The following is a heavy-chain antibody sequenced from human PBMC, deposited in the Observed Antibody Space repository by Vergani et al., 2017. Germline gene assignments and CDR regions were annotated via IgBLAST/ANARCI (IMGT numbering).Heavy chain of an antibody. Sequence: QVQLVQSGAEVKKPGSSVKVSCKASGGTFSSYAISWVRQAPGQGLEWMGGIIPIFGTANYAQKFQGRVTITADESTSTAYMELSSLRSEDTAVYYCARDGRYDDILTGYYGSYYYYYYMDVWGKGTTVTVSS. V-gene: IGHV1-69*12. CDR3: ARDGRYDDILTGYYGSYYYYYYMDV. CDR2: IIPIFGTA. CDR1: GGTFSSYA. J-gene: IGHJ6*03. D-gene: IGHD3-9*01.